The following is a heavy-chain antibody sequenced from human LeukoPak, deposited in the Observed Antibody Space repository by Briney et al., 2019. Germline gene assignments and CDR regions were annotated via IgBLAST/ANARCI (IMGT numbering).Heavy chain of an antibody. D-gene: IGHD3-16*02. J-gene: IGHJ3*02. V-gene: IGHV3-21*01. CDR1: GFTFSSYS. CDR3: ARLSSRAALSAFDI. CDR2: ISSSSSYI. Sequence: PGGSLRLSCAASGFTFSSYSMNWVRQAPGKGLELVSSISSSSSYIYYADSVKGRFTISRDNAKNSLYLQMNSLRAEDTAVYYCARLSSRAALSAFDIWGQGTMVTVSS.